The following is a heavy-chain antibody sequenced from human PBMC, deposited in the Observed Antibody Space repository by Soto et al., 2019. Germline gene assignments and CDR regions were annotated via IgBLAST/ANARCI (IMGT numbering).Heavy chain of an antibody. CDR2: IFHSGVT. V-gene: IGHV4-38-2*01. Sequence: SETLSLTCAVSNYSITSGSFWGWLRQPPGKGLEWIGSIFHSGVTYYTPSLKSRVAISVDTSKNQFSLMLTSVTATDTATYYCASVASGANTIHGDPFSALDYWGQGSLVTVSS. D-gene: IGHD3-9*01. CDR1: NYSITSGSF. J-gene: IGHJ4*02. CDR3: ASVASGANTIHGDPFSALDY.